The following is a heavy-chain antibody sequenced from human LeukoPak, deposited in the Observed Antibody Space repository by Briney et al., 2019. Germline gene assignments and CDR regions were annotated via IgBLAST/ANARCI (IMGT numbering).Heavy chain of an antibody. J-gene: IGHJ3*02. CDR1: GYSISSGYY. CDR2: IYTSGST. D-gene: IGHD4-17*01. Sequence: SETLSLTCTVSGYSISSGYYWGWIRQPAGKGLEWIGRIYTSGSTNYNPSLKSRVTISVDASKNQFSLKLSSVTAADTAVYYCAGYGDYAAFDIWGQGTMVTVSS. CDR3: AGYGDYAAFDI. V-gene: IGHV4-61*02.